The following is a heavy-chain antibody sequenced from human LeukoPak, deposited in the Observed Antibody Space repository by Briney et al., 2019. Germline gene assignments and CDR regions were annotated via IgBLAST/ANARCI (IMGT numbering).Heavy chain of an antibody. J-gene: IGHJ3*02. Sequence: GGSLRLSCAASGFTLSSYSMNWVRQAPGKGLEWISYMNSDRYSNTIYYGDTVKGRFTISRDNAKNSLYLQMNSLRAEDTAVYYCARDGYSSSWYAAPDAFDIWGQGTMVTVSS. CDR1: GFTLSSYS. D-gene: IGHD6-13*01. CDR2: MNSDRYSNTI. CDR3: ARDGYSSSWYAAPDAFDI. V-gene: IGHV3-48*01.